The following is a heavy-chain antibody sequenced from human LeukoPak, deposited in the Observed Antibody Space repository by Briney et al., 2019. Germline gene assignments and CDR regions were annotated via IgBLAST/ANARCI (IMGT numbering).Heavy chain of an antibody. CDR3: AKGGHYNFDY. D-gene: IGHD4-11*01. J-gene: IGHJ4*02. CDR2: IKEDGSDK. Sequence: GGSLRLSCAASGFTFSTYWMKWVRQAPGKGLEWVASIKEDGSDKYYVDSVKGRFSISRNNAKNSLYLQMNSLRTEDTAVYYCAKGGHYNFDYWGQGTLVTVSS. CDR1: GFTFSTYW. V-gene: IGHV3-7*01.